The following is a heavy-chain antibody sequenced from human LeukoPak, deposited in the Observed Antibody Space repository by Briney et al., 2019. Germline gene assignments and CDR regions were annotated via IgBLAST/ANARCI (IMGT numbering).Heavy chain of an antibody. CDR2: ISSSSSYI. V-gene: IGHV3-21*01. D-gene: IGHD6-13*01. Sequence: GGSLRLSCAASGFTFSSYSMNCVRQAPGKGLEWVSSISSSSSYIYYADSVKGRFTISRDNAKNSLYLQMNSLRAEDTAVYYCARDFEFGSAAGTPNWGQGTLVTVSS. J-gene: IGHJ4*02. CDR3: ARDFEFGSAAGTPN. CDR1: GFTFSSYS.